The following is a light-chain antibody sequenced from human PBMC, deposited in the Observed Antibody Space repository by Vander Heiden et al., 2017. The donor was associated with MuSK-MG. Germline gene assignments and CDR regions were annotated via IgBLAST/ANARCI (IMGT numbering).Light chain of an antibody. CDR3: QEAQSLPPT. V-gene: IGKV1-12*01. CDR2: GAS. J-gene: IGKJ4*01. CDR1: QGIGNW. Sequence: IQITQSPSSVSASVGDRLTLPCRASQGIGNWVAWYQQKPGKAPNLLIYGASTFHSGVPSRFSASGSGTDFTLTISSLEPEDFATYFCQEAQSLPPTFGGGTKVE.